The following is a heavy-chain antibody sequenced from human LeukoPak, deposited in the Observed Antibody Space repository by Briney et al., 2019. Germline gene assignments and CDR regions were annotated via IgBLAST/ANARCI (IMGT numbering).Heavy chain of an antibody. Sequence: GGSLRLSCAASGFTFSSYAMHWVRQAPGKGLEWVAFISEDAGRNKYYADSVKGRFTISRDNSRNTLYLQVDSLRAEDTAIYYCARDLRAMVVTAGPDYWGQGTLVTVSS. CDR1: GFTFSSYA. J-gene: IGHJ4*02. CDR2: ISEDAGRNK. D-gene: IGHD4-23*01. V-gene: IGHV3-30*04. CDR3: ARDLRAMVVTAGPDY.